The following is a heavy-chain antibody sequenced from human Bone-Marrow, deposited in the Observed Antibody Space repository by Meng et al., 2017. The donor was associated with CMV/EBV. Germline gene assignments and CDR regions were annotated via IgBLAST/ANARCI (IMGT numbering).Heavy chain of an antibody. Sequence: GESLKISCAASGFTFSSYWMHWVRQAPGKGLVWVSRINSDGSSTSYADSVKGRFTISRDNAKNTLYLQMNSLRAEDTAVYYCARPVVDYGMDVWGQGTTVTVSS. J-gene: IGHJ6*02. CDR2: INSDGSST. D-gene: IGHD2-21*01. CDR3: ARPVVDYGMDV. V-gene: IGHV3-74*01. CDR1: GFTFSSYW.